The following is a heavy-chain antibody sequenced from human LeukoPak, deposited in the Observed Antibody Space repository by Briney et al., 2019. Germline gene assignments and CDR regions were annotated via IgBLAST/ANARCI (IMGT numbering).Heavy chain of an antibody. Sequence: SETLSLTCTVSGGSISSYYWSWIRQPPGKGLEGIGYIYYSGSTNYNPSLKSRGTISVDTSKNQFSRKLSPLTPADTAVHYCARGVSSSPYYFAYWDQGTLVTVSS. D-gene: IGHD6-13*01. CDR3: ARGVSSSPYYFAY. J-gene: IGHJ4*02. CDR2: IYYSGST. CDR1: GGSISSYY. V-gene: IGHV4-59*01.